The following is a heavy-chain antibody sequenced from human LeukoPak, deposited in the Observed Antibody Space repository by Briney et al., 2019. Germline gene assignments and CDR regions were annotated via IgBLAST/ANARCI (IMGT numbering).Heavy chain of an antibody. CDR3: ATADYYDSSVDY. V-gene: IGHV1-24*01. J-gene: IGHJ4*02. D-gene: IGHD3-22*01. Sequence: ASVKVSCKVSGYTLTELSMHWVRQAPGKGLEWMGGFDPEDGETIYAQKFQGRVTMTEDTSTDTAYMELSSLRSEDTAVYYCATADYYDSSVDYWGQGTLVTVSS. CDR1: GYTLTELS. CDR2: FDPEDGET.